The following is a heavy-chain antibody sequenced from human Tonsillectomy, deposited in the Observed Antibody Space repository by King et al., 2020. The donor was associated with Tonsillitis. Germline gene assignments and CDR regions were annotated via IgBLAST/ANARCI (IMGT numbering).Heavy chain of an antibody. D-gene: IGHD3-10*01. CDR2: INPNSGGT. J-gene: IGHJ4*02. CDR1: GYTFTGYY. V-gene: IGHV1-2*02. CDR3: ARDSELWFGENDY. Sequence: VQLVESGAEVKKPGASVKVSCKASGYTFTGYYMHWVRQAPGQGLEWLGWINPNSGGTNYAQKFQGRVTMTRDTSISTPYMELSRLRSDDTDVYYCARDSELWFGENDYWGQGTLVTVSS.